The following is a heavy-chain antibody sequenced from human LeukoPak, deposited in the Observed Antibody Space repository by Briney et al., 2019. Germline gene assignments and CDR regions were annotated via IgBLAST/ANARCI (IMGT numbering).Heavy chain of an antibody. Sequence: SETLSLTCAVYGGSFSGYYWSWIRQPPGKGLEWIGYIYHSGSTYYNPSLKSRVTISVDRSKNQFSLKLSSVTAADTAVYYCARARAGSGSYLDYWGQGTLVTVSS. D-gene: IGHD3-10*01. CDR3: ARARAGSGSYLDY. CDR1: GGSFSGYY. V-gene: IGHV4-30-2*01. CDR2: IYHSGST. J-gene: IGHJ4*02.